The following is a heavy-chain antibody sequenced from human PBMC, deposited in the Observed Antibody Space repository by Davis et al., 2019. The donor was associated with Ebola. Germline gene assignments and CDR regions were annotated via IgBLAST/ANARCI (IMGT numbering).Heavy chain of an antibody. V-gene: IGHV5-51*01. Sequence: GESLKISCKASGYKFSDYWIGWVRQEPGKGLEWMGIIFPGDSDTRYSPSFQGQVTISADKSTSTAYLQWSSLKASDTAMYYCTRPRTTSWYEFSDWGQGTPVTVSS. CDR3: TRPRTTSWYEFSD. CDR2: IFPGDSDT. D-gene: IGHD6-13*01. J-gene: IGHJ4*02. CDR1: GYKFSDYW.